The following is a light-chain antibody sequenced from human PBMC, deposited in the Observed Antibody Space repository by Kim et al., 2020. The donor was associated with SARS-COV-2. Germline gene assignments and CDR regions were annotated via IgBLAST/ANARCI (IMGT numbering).Light chain of an antibody. CDR3: YSYTDSSSRM. CDR2: EVN. Sequence: QSALTQPPSASGSPGQSVTISCTGTSSDVGAYDYVSWHQQHPGKAPKLIIYEVNKRPSGVPDRFSGSKSGNTASLTVSGLQAEDEADYYCYSYTDSSSRMFGGGTRLTVL. J-gene: IGLJ3*02. CDR1: SSDVGAYDY. V-gene: IGLV2-8*01.